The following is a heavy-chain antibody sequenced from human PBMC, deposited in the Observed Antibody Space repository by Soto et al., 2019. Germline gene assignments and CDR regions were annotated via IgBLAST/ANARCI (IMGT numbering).Heavy chain of an antibody. CDR3: ARNSGYYTANWFAP. Sequence: ASVKVSCKASGYTFTSYDINWVRQATGQGLEWMGWMNPNSGNTGYAQKFQGRVTMTRNTSISTAYMELSSLRSEDTAVYYCARNSGYYTANWFAPWGQGPLATVSS. V-gene: IGHV1-8*01. J-gene: IGHJ5*02. CDR2: MNPNSGNT. D-gene: IGHD3-3*01. CDR1: GYTFTSYD.